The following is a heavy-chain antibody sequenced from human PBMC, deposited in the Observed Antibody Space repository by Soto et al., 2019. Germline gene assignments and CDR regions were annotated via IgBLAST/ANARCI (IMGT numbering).Heavy chain of an antibody. V-gene: IGHV6-1*01. CDR1: GDSVSGNSAA. Sequence: PSQTLSLTCAISGDSVSGNSAAWNWIRQSPSRGLEWLGRTYYRSRWYNDYAVSVKSRITVTPDTSKNQFSLHLNSVTTEDTAVYYCEREFPYYVIGDSYLFYWGQGALVTVSA. J-gene: IGHJ4*02. CDR3: EREFPYYVIGDSYLFY. D-gene: IGHD2-21*02. CDR2: TYYRSRWYN.